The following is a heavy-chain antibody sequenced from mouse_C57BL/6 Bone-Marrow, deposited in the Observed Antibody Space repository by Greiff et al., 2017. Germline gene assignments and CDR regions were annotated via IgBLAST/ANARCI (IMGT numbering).Heavy chain of an antibody. V-gene: IGHV1-55*01. J-gene: IGHJ1*03. Sequence: QVQLQQPGAELVKPGASVKMSCKASGYTFTSYWITWVKQRHGQGLEWIGDIYPGCGSTNYNEKFKSKATLTVDTSSSTACMQLSSLTSEDSAVYYCARGYCSSYEYIDVWGTGTTVTVSS. CDR2: IYPGCGST. CDR1: GYTFTSYW. D-gene: IGHD1-1*01. CDR3: ARGYCSSYEYIDV.